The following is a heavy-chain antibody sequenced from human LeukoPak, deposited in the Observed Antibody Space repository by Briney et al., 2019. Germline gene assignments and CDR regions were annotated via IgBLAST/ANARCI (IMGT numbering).Heavy chain of an antibody. CDR2: IYYSGST. J-gene: IGHJ6*02. Sequence: SETLSLTCTVSGGSISSYYWSWIRQPPGKGLEWIGYIYYSGSTNYNPSLKSRVTISVDTSKNQLSLKLSSVTAADTAVYYCARGPNYANYYGMDVWGQGTTVTVSS. CDR1: GGSISSYY. D-gene: IGHD1-7*01. V-gene: IGHV4-59*01. CDR3: ARGPNYANYYGMDV.